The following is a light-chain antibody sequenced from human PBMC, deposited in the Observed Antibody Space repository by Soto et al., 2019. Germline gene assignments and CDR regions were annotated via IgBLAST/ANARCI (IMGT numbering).Light chain of an antibody. Sequence: EIVLTQSPGTLSLSPVDRSTLSCRASQSVNSNFLAWYQQKPGQAPRLLIYGASSRATGIPDTFSGSGSGTDFTLTISRLEPGDFAVYYCQQYGTSPWTFGQGTKVDIK. J-gene: IGKJ1*01. V-gene: IGKV3-20*01. CDR2: GAS. CDR1: QSVNSNF. CDR3: QQYGTSPWT.